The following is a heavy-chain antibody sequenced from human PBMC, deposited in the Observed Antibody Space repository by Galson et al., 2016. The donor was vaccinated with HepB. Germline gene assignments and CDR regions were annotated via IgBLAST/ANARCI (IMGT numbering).Heavy chain of an antibody. D-gene: IGHD2/OR15-2a*01. CDR2: TYYRSEWYN. CDR3: ARVRCSTFRCQNWFDP. Sequence: CAISGDSVSSNSAAWTWNRQSPLRGLEWLGRTYYRSEWYNDYAVSVKSRITIHPDTSKNQFSLQLNSVTPEDTAVYYCARVRCSTFRCQNWFDPWGQGTLVTVSS. J-gene: IGHJ5*02. V-gene: IGHV6-1*01. CDR1: GDSVSSNSAA.